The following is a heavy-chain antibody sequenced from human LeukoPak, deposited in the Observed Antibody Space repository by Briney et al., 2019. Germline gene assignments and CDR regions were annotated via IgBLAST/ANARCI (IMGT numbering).Heavy chain of an antibody. CDR2: ISYDGSNK. V-gene: IGHV3-30*03. CDR1: GFTFSSYG. D-gene: IGHD5-12*01. Sequence: GGSLRLSCAASGFTFSSYGMHWVRQAPGKGLEWVAVISYDGSNKYYADSVKGRFTISRDNSKNTLYLQMNSLRAEDTAVYYCARVGTRRDGYNFFDYWAREPWSPSPQ. CDR3: ARVGTRRDGYNFFDY. J-gene: IGHJ4*02.